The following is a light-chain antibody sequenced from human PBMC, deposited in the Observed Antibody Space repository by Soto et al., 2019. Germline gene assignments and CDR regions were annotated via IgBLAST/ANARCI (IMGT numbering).Light chain of an antibody. J-gene: IGKJ5*01. CDR3: QQRSNWPPIT. CDR2: DAS. CDR1: QSVSSNN. V-gene: IGKV3D-20*02. Sequence: EIVLTQSPGTLSLSPGERATLSCRASQSVSSNNLAWYQQRPGQAPRVVIYDASSRATGIPARFSGSGSGTDFTLTISSLEPEDFAVYYCQQRSNWPPITFGQGTRLEIK.